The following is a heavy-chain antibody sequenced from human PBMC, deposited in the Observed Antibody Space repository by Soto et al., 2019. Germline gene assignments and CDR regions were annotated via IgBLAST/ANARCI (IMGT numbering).Heavy chain of an antibody. J-gene: IGHJ3*02. CDR3: ARSRDRTFYYYDSSGYYAFDI. D-gene: IGHD3-22*01. CDR2: ISSDGSNK. CDR1: GFTFSSYA. Sequence: QVQLVESGGGVVQPGRSLRLSCAASGFTFSSYAMHWVRQAPGKGLEWVAVISSDGSNKYYADSVKGRFTISRDNSKNTLYLQMNSLRAEDTAVYYCARSRDRTFYYYDSSGYYAFDICGQGTMVTVSS. V-gene: IGHV3-30-3*01.